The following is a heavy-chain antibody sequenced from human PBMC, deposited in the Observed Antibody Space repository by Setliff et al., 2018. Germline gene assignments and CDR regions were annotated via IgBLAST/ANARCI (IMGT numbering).Heavy chain of an antibody. J-gene: IGHJ4*02. D-gene: IGHD1-26*01. Sequence: ASVKVSCKASGYTFTSYGISWVRQAPGQGLEWMGWISAYNGNTNYAQKLQGRVTMTTDTSTSTAYMELSSLRSEDTAVYYCARDQSRGGSYSLHYFDYWGQGTLVTVSS. CDR1: GYTFTSYG. CDR2: ISAYNGNT. CDR3: ARDQSRGGSYSLHYFDY. V-gene: IGHV1-18*01.